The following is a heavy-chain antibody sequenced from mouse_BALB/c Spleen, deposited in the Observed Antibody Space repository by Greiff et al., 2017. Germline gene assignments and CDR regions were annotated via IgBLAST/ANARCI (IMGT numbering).Heavy chain of an antibody. CDR2: IDPSDSET. CDR3: ARPYYYAMDY. V-gene: IGHV1S126*01. CDR1: GYSFTSYW. J-gene: IGHJ4*01. Sequence: VQLQQSGPQLVRPGASVKISCKASGYSFTSYWMHWVKQRPGQGLEWIGMIDPSDSETRLNQKFKDKATLTVDKSSSTAYMQLSSPTSEDSAVYYCARPYYYAMDYWGQGTSVTVSS.